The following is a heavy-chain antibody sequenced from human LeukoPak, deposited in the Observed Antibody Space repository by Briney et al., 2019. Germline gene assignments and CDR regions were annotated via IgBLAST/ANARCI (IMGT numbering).Heavy chain of an antibody. CDR3: ARAYGGNSQYFQH. D-gene: IGHD4-23*01. CDR2: IYHSGST. CDR1: GYSISSGYY. Sequence: PSETLSLTFSVSGYSISSGYYWGWIRQPPGKGLEWIGSIYHSGSTYYNLSLKSRVTISVDTSKNQFSLKLTSVTAADTAVYYCARAYGGNSQYFQHWGQGTLVTVYS. J-gene: IGHJ1*01. V-gene: IGHV4-38-2*02.